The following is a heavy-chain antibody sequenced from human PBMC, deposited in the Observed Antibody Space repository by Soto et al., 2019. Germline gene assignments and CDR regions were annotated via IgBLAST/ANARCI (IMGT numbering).Heavy chain of an antibody. CDR2: ISRDGYDI. CDR1: GFTFSTHG. Sequence: PGGSLRLSYAAFGFTFSTHGVHWVRQAPGKGLEWVSAISRDGYDIYYAESVKGRFTISRDNSKHMLFLQMNSLRTEDTAVYYCAHPRGYGVFDAYDIWGQGAMVTVSS. D-gene: IGHD4-17*01. CDR3: AHPRGYGVFDAYDI. V-gene: IGHV3-23*01. J-gene: IGHJ3*02.